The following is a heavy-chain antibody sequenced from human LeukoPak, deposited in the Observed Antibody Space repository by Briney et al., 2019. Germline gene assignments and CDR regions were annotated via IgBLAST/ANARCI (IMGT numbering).Heavy chain of an antibody. V-gene: IGHV3-9*03. J-gene: IGHJ4*02. CDR3: AKDVYSSSSASFDY. CDR1: GFTFDDYA. Sequence: GRSLRLSCAASGFTFDDYAMHWVRQAPGKGLEWVSGISWNSGSIGYADSVKGRFAISRDNAKNSLYLQMNSLRAVDMALYYCAKDVYSSSSASFDYWGQGTLVTVSS. D-gene: IGHD6-6*01. CDR2: ISWNSGSI.